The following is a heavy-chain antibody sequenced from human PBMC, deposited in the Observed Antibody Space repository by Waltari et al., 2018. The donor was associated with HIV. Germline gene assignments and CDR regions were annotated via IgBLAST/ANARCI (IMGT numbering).Heavy chain of an antibody. CDR2: ISSSGTFT. J-gene: IGHJ5*02. CDR3: ARDSRDNSWSLNFFDP. Sequence: EVQLVESGGGPVKPGGSLRLSWRASGFTVNSYSLNRVRQAPGKGLEWISSISSSGTFTHYVDSLKGRFTISRDNANKSVYLQMNSLRAEDTAVYYCARDSRDNSWSLNFFDPWGQGTLVTVSS. CDR1: GFTVNSYS. V-gene: IGHV3-21*01. D-gene: IGHD6-13*01.